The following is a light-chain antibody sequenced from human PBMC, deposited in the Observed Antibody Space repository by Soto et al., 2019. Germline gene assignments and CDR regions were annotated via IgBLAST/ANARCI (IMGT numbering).Light chain of an antibody. V-gene: IGKV3-15*01. J-gene: IGKJ4*01. CDR1: QSVSSN. CDR3: QQYNAWPLS. CDR2: GAS. Sequence: EIVMTHSPATLSVSTGERATLSCRASQSVSSNLAWYQQKFVQAPRLLIYGASTRATGLPARFSGSGSGTEFTLTISSLQSEDFAVYYCQQYNAWPLSFGGGTKVDIK.